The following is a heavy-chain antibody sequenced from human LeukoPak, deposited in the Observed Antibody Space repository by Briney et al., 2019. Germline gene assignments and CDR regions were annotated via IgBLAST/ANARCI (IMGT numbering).Heavy chain of an antibody. V-gene: IGHV3-23*01. J-gene: IGHJ4*02. Sequence: GGSLRLSCAASGFTFSNYAMSWVRQAPGKGLQWVSGISGSGDTTYYADSVKGRFTISRDNSKNTLYVQVNSLGTEDAAAYHCAKGSYFDSSGSFYFDYWAQEPPVPVSS. CDR2: ISGSGDTT. CDR3: AKGSYFDSSGSFYFDY. D-gene: IGHD3-22*01. CDR1: GFTFSNYA.